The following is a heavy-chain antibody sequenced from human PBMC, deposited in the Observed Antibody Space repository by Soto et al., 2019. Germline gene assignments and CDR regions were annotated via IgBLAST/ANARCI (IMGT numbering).Heavy chain of an antibody. J-gene: IGHJ4*02. D-gene: IGHD5-18*01. CDR3: VRGGIDDSFLNDY. Sequence: EVHLLESGGGLVQPGESLRVSCAASGFTFNTHAMTWVRQAPGKGLEWVSLITGNTGGSAYADSVKGRFTISRDNSKNTQYLQMNSLRADDTAVYYCVRGGIDDSFLNDYWGQGTPVTVSS. CDR1: GFTFNTHA. V-gene: IGHV3-23*01. CDR2: ITGNTGGS.